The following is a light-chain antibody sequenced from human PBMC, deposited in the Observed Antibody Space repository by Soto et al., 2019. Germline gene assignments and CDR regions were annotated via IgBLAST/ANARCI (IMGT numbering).Light chain of an antibody. CDR3: MQGARWPWT. V-gene: IGKV2-30*01. CDR1: QGLVDTDGNTY. Sequence: DVVMTPSPLSLPVTLGQPASISCRSSQGLVDTDGNTYLNWFQQRPGQSPRRLISQVSNRDSGVADRFSGSGSATDLTLKISSVEAEDVGVYFCMQGARWPWTFGRGTKVEIK. CDR2: QVS. J-gene: IGKJ1*01.